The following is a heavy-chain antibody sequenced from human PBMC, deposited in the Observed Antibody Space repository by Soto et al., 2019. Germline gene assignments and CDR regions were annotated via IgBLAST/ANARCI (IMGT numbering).Heavy chain of an antibody. CDR2: IYHSGST. CDR3: ARRMTYFDY. V-gene: IGHV4-30-2*01. Sequence: PSETLSLTCAVSGGSISSGGYSWSWIRQPPGKGLEWIGYIYHSGSTYYNPSLKSRVTISVDRSKNQFSLKLSSVTAADTAVYYSARRMTYFDYWGQGTLVTVSS. J-gene: IGHJ4*02. CDR1: GGSISSGGYS.